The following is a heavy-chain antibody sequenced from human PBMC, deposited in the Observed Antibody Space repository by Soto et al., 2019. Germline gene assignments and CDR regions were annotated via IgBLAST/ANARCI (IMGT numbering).Heavy chain of an antibody. D-gene: IGHD2-15*01. J-gene: IGHJ4*02. CDR2: INAGNGNT. V-gene: IGHV1-3*01. Sequence: QVQLVQSGAEVKKPGASVKVSCKASGYTFTSYGMHWVRQAPGQRLEWMGWINAGNGNTKYSQKFQGRVTITRDTDATTANMEMRSLSSEDTAVYVCARATGGPADPGDYWGQGTLVTVSS. CDR3: ARATGGPADPGDY. CDR1: GYTFTSYG.